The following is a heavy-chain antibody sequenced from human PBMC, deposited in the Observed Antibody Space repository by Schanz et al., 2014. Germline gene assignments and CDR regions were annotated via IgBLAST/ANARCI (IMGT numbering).Heavy chain of an antibody. Sequence: QVQLVQSGAEVKKPGSSVKVSCKASGGTFSTYTISWVRQAPGQGLEWLGWMNPNSGNPGFAQKFRGRVTMTTDTSTGTAYMELRSLRADDTALYYCAKGKSEVRGIILDYWGQGTMVVVSS. CDR3: AKGKSEVRGIILDY. V-gene: IGHV1-8*02. CDR2: MNPNSGNP. J-gene: IGHJ4*02. CDR1: GGTFSTYT. D-gene: IGHD3-10*01.